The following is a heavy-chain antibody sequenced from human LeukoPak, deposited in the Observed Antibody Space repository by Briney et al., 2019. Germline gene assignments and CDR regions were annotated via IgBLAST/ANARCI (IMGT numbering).Heavy chain of an antibody. Sequence: GESLKISCKGSGYSFISYWIGWVRQMPGKGLEWMGIIYPGDSDTRYSPSFQGQVTISADKSVNTAYLQWNSLQPSDTAMYYCARAKLGYCSGASCYTQYYFDTWGQGTLVTVSS. CDR3: ARAKLGYCSGASCYTQYYFDT. CDR2: IYPGDSDT. D-gene: IGHD2-2*02. CDR1: GYSFISYW. J-gene: IGHJ4*02. V-gene: IGHV5-51*01.